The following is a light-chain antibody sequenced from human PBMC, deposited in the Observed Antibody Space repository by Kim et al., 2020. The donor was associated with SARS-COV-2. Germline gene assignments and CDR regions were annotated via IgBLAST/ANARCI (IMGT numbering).Light chain of an antibody. CDR2: QDT. V-gene: IGLV3-1*01. Sequence: VSPRQTASIACSGHNLGDKSSSWYQQQPGPPPVLLIYQDTGRPSEVPERFSGSNSENTATLTIRGTQAMDEADYYCQAWDSSTAVFGGGTQLTVL. J-gene: IGLJ2*01. CDR3: QAWDSSTAV. CDR1: NLGDKS.